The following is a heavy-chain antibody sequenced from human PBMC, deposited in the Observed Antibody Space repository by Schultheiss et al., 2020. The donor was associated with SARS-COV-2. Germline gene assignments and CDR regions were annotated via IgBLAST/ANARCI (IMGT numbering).Heavy chain of an antibody. CDR3: AREYCSSTSCYGVDY. CDR2: INPSGGST. D-gene: IGHD2-2*01. Sequence: ASVKVSCKASGYTFTSYYMHWVRQAPGQGLEWMGIINPSGGSTSYAQKFQGRVTMTRDTSTSTVYMELSSLRSEDTAVYYCAREYCSSTSCYGVDYWGQGTLVTVSS. CDR1: GYTFTSYY. J-gene: IGHJ4*02. V-gene: IGHV1-46*01.